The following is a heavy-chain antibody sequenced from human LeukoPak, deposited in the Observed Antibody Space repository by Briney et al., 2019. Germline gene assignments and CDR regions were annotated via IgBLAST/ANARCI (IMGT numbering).Heavy chain of an antibody. CDR3: ARRAGDYSHPYDY. CDR2: IKQDGSEK. J-gene: IGHJ4*02. D-gene: IGHD3-22*01. Sequence: GGSLRLPCAASGFTFSNYVIHWVRQAPGKGLEWVANIKQDGSEKYYVDSVKGRFTISRDNAKNSLYLQMNSLRAEDTAVYYCARRAGDYSHPYDYWGQGTLVTVSS. CDR1: GFTFSNYV. V-gene: IGHV3-7*03.